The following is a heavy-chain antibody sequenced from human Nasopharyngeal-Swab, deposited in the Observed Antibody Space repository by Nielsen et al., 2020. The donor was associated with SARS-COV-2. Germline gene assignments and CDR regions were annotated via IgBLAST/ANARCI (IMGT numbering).Heavy chain of an antibody. V-gene: IGHV1-69*13. Sequence: SVKVSCKASGGTFSSYAISWVRQAPGQGLEWMGGIIPIFGTANYAQKFQGRVTITADESTSTAYMELSSLRSEDTAVYYCASVRGDILTGSYYYYYMDVGGKGTTVTVSS. J-gene: IGHJ6*03. CDR1: GGTFSSYA. D-gene: IGHD3-9*01. CDR3: ASVRGDILTGSYYYYYMDV. CDR2: IIPIFGTA.